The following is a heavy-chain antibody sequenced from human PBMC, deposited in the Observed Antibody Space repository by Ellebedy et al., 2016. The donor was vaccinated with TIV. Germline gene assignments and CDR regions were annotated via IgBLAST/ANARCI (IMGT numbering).Heavy chain of an antibody. CDR3: AKDIELTVTTQNYFDH. Sequence: PGGSLRLSCAASGFTFSTYAMHWVRQAPGKGLEWISGINWKSTSIDYADSVKGRFTISRDNAKNSLYLQMNSLTTEDTALYYCAKDIELTVTTQNYFDHWGQGTLVAVSS. CDR2: INWKSTSI. V-gene: IGHV3-9*01. J-gene: IGHJ4*02. CDR1: GFTFSTYA. D-gene: IGHD4-17*01.